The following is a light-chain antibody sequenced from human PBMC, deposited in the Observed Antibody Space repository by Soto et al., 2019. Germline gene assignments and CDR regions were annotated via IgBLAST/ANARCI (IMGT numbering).Light chain of an antibody. CDR1: SSDVGGYNY. J-gene: IGLJ2*01. CDR3: SSYGGSNNLV. CDR2: EVS. Sequence: QSALTQPPSASGSPGQSVTISCTGSSSDVGGYNYVSWYQHHPGKAPKLMIYEVSERPSGVPDRFSGSKSGNTASLTVSGLQADDEADYYCSSYGGSNNLVFGGGTKLTVL. V-gene: IGLV2-8*01.